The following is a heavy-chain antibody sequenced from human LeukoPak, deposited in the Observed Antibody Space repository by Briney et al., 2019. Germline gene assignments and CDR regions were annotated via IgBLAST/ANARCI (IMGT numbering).Heavy chain of an antibody. V-gene: IGHV1-2*02. CDR3: ARVGNRMVRGVIHNWFDP. Sequence: GASVKVSCKASGYTFTGYYMHWVRQAPGPGLEWMGWINPNSGGTNYAQKFQGRVTITRDTSISTAYMELSRLRSDDTAVYYCARVGNRMVRGVIHNWFDPWGQGTLVTVSS. CDR1: GYTFTGYY. D-gene: IGHD3-10*01. J-gene: IGHJ5*02. CDR2: INPNSGGT.